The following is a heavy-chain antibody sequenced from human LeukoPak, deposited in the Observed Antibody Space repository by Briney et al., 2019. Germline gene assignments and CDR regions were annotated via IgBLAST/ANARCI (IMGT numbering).Heavy chain of an antibody. CDR3: ARVSIPTYYYDSSGYFFGC. J-gene: IGHJ4*02. CDR1: GYTFTSYG. Sequence: GASVKVSCKASGYTFTSYGISWVRQAPGQGLEWMGWISAYNGNTNSAQKLQGRVTMTTDTSTSTAYMELRSLRSDDTAVYYCARVSIPTYYYDSSGYFFGCWGQGTLVTVSS. CDR2: ISAYNGNT. D-gene: IGHD3-22*01. V-gene: IGHV1-18*01.